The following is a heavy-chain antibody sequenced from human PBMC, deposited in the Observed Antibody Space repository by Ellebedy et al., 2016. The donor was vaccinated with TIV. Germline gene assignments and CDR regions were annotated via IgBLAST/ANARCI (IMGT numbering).Heavy chain of an antibody. D-gene: IGHD1-26*01. J-gene: IGHJ4*02. V-gene: IGHV4-31*03. CDR3: ATRGAVLPHFDY. Sequence: MPSETLSLTCTVSGGSISSGGYYWSWIRQHPGKGLEWIGYIYYSGSTYYNPSLKSRVTISVDTSKNQFSLKLSSVTAADTAVYYCATRGAVLPHFDYWGQGTLVTVSS. CDR1: GGSISSGGYY. CDR2: IYYSGST.